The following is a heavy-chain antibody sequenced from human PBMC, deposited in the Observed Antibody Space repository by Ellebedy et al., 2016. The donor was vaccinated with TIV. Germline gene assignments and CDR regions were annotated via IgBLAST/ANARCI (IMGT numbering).Heavy chain of an antibody. V-gene: IGHV1-2*02. CDR2: MNPNSGGT. J-gene: IGHJ4*02. Sequence: ASVKVSCXASGYTFTSYDINWVRQATGQGLEWMGWMNPNSGGTNYAQKFQGRVTMTRDTSISTAYMELSRLRSDDTAVYYCARGTTMVRGVIEVWGQGTLVTVSS. CDR1: GYTFTSYD. CDR3: ARGTTMVRGVIEV. D-gene: IGHD3-10*01.